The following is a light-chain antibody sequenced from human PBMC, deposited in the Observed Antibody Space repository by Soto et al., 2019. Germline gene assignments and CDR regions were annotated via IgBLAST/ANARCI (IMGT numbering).Light chain of an antibody. CDR1: QSVSSS. CDR2: GAS. V-gene: IGKV3-15*01. CDR3: QQYSNWPPVYT. Sequence: IVMTQSPATLSVSPGERATLSCRASQSVSSSLAWYQQKPGQAPRLLIYGASTRATGIPARFSGSGSGTEFTLTISSLQSEDFAVYYCQQYSNWPPVYTFGQGTKLDIK. J-gene: IGKJ2*01.